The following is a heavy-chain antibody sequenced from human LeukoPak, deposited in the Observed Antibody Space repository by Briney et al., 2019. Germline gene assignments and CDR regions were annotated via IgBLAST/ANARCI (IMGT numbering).Heavy chain of an antibody. CDR1: GFTFSNAW. CDR2: IKSESDGGTT. J-gene: IGHJ4*02. Sequence: GGSLRLSCAASGFTFSNAWMSWVRQAPGKGLEWVGRIKSESDGGTTDYAAPVKGRFTISRDGSKTTLYLQMNSLKTEDTAVYYCTTGHYYDSSGSLRGIGYWGQGTLVTVSS. D-gene: IGHD3-22*01. V-gene: IGHV3-15*01. CDR3: TTGHYYDSSGSLRGIGY.